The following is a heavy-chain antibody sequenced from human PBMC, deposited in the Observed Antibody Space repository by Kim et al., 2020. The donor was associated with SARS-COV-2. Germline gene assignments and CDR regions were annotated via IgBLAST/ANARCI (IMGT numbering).Heavy chain of an antibody. V-gene: IGHV3-48*04. CDR1: GFTFSSYS. D-gene: IGHD3-22*01. J-gene: IGHJ3*02. CDR3: ARSLSSLTYYYDSSGYSEADAFDI. CDR2: ISSSSSTI. Sequence: GGSLRLSCAASGFTFSSYSMNWVRQAPGKGLEWVSYISSSSSTIYYADSVKGRFTISRDNAKNSLYLQMNSLRAEDTAVYYCARSLSSLTYYYDSSGYSEADAFDIWGQGTMVTVSS.